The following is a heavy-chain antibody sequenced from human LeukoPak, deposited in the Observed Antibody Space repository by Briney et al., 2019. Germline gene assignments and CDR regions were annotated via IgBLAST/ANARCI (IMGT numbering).Heavy chain of an antibody. J-gene: IGHJ4*02. Sequence: GGSLRLSCAASGLTVRSNYMNWVRQAPGKGLEWVSLIFGDNRTHYADSVRGRFSISWDDSKNTVYLEMNTLRVEDTAVYYCAKVGPKVPRPYYFDYWGQGTLVTVSS. V-gene: IGHV3-53*01. CDR1: GLTVRSNY. CDR2: IFGDNRT. CDR3: AKVGPKVPRPYYFDY.